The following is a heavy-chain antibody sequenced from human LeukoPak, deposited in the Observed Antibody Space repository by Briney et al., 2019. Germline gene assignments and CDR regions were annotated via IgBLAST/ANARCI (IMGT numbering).Heavy chain of an antibody. D-gene: IGHD6-19*01. CDR3: ARFKRAGGWSYFDY. CDR2: IYNSGST. Sequence: SETLSLTCTVSGGSISTYYWSWIRKPPGKGLEWIGHIYNSGSTNYSPSLKSRVTISVDTSKNQFSLKLSSVTAADTAVYYCARFKRAGGWSYFDYWGQGTLVTVSS. V-gene: IGHV4-59*01. J-gene: IGHJ4*02. CDR1: GGSISTYY.